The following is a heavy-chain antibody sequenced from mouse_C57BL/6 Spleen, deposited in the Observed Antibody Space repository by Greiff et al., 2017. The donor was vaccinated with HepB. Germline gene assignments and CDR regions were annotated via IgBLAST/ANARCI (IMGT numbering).Heavy chain of an antibody. CDR3: ARWGGYSAY. D-gene: IGHD2-3*01. Sequence: VQLQQPGAELVRPGSSVKLSCKASGYTFTSYWMDWVKQRPGQGLEWIGNIYPSDSETHYNQKFKDKATLTVDKSSSTAYMQLSSLTSEDSAVYYCARWGGYSAYWGQGTTLTVSS. CDR2: IYPSDSET. V-gene: IGHV1-61*01. J-gene: IGHJ2*01. CDR1: GYTFTSYW.